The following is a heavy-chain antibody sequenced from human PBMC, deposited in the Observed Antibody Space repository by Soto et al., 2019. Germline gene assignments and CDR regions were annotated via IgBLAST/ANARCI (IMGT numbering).Heavy chain of an antibody. Sequence: SVKVSCKASGYTFTSHAMHWVRQAPGQGLEWMGRIIPILGITNYAQKFQGRVTITADKSTSTAYMELSSLRSEDTAVYYCARDRGGYYYYYMDVWGKGTTVTVSS. CDR2: IIPILGIT. V-gene: IGHV1-69*04. D-gene: IGHD3-10*01. CDR1: GYTFTSHA. J-gene: IGHJ6*03. CDR3: ARDRGGYYYYYMDV.